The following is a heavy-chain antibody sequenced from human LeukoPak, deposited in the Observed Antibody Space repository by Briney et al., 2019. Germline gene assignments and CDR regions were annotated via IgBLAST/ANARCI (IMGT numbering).Heavy chain of an antibody. V-gene: IGHV1-69*13. CDR3: ARADAVSLYTGYYFDY. Sequence: SVKVSCKASGGTFSSYAISWVRQAPGQGLEWMGGIIPIFGTANYAQKFQGRVTITADESTSTAYMELSSLRPEDTAVYYCARADAVSLYTGYYFDYWGQGTLVTVSS. CDR1: GGTFSSYA. CDR2: IIPIFGTA. J-gene: IGHJ4*02. D-gene: IGHD2-15*01.